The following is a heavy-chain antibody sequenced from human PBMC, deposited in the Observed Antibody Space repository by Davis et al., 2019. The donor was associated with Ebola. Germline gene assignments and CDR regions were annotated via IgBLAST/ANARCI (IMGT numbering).Heavy chain of an antibody. Sequence: PSETLSLTCAISGDTVSSTAWNWIRQSPSRGLEWLGRTYYNSKWFRDYAVSVKSRITINLDTSKNHFSLQLSSVTPEDTAVYYCGRGWLRTGIDYWGQGTLVTVSS. CDR2: TYYNSKWFR. CDR3: GRGWLRTGIDY. V-gene: IGHV6-1*01. D-gene: IGHD5-12*01. J-gene: IGHJ4*02. CDR1: GDTVSSTA.